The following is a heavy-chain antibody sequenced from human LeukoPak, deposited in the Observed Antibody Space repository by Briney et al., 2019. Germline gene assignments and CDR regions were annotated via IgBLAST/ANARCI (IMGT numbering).Heavy chain of an antibody. V-gene: IGHV4-39*07. D-gene: IGHD6-13*01. CDR2: IYYSGST. Sequence: SETLSLTCTVSGGSISSSSYYWGWIRQPPGKGLEWIGSIYYSGSTYYNPSLKSRVTISVDTSKNQFSLKLSSVTAADTAVYYCARDRTAAAAILGYFDLWGRGTLVTVSS. CDR1: GGSISSSSYY. J-gene: IGHJ2*01. CDR3: ARDRTAAAAILGYFDL.